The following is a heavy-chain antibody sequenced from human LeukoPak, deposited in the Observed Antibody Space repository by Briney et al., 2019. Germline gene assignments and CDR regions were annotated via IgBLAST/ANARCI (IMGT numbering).Heavy chain of an antibody. CDR3: ARDRESGYCSGGSCYSYNWFDP. Sequence: KPSETLSLTCTVSGGSISSYYWSWIRQPAGKGLEWIGRIYTSGSTNYNPSLKSRVTMSVDASKNQFSLKLSSVTAADTAVYYCARDRESGYCSGGSCYSYNWFDPSGQGTLVAVSS. J-gene: IGHJ5*02. CDR2: IYTSGST. CDR1: GGSISSYY. V-gene: IGHV4-4*07. D-gene: IGHD2-15*01.